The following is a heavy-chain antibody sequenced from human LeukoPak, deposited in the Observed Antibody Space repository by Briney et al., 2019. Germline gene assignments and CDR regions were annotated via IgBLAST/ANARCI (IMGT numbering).Heavy chain of an antibody. V-gene: IGHV4-4*07. J-gene: IGHJ5*02. CDR3: ARGGGLQYRFDP. D-gene: IGHD4-11*01. CDR2: IYTSGST. CDR1: GGSISSYY. Sequence: SETLSLTCTVSGGSISSYYWSWIRQPAGKGLEWIGRIYTSGSTKYNPSLKGRVTISVDTSKTQFSLKLSVVTAADTAVYYCARGGGLQYRFDPGGQGTLVTVSS.